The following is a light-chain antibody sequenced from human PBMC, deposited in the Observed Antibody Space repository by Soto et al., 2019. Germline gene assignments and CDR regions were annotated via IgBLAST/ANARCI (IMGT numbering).Light chain of an antibody. CDR3: SSDAGSNPVV. J-gene: IGLJ2*01. Sequence: QSVLTQPPSASGSPGQSVTISCTGTSSDVGGYNYVSWYQQHPGKAPKLMIYEVSKRPSGVPDRFSGSKSGNTASLTVSWLQAEDEAYYYCSSDAGSNPVVFGGGTQLTVL. V-gene: IGLV2-8*01. CDR2: EVS. CDR1: SSDVGGYNY.